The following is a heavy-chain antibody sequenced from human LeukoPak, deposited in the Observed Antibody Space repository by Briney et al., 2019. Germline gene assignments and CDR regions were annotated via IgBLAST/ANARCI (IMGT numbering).Heavy chain of an antibody. CDR1: GFTFSSYW. J-gene: IGHJ6*02. V-gene: IGHV3-74*01. D-gene: IGHD3-3*01. CDR3: ARAYYDFWSGYEASYGMDV. Sequence: PGGSLRLSCAACGFTFSSYWMHWVRQAPGKGLVWVSRINSDGSSTSYADSVKGRFTISRDNAKNTLYLQMNSLRAEDTAVYYCARAYYDFWSGYEASYGMDVWGQGTTVTVSS. CDR2: INSDGSST.